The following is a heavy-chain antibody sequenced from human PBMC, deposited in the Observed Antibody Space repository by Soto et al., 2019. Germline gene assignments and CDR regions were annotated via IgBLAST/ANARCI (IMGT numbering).Heavy chain of an antibody. V-gene: IGHV1-8*01. J-gene: IGHJ6*02. CDR2: MNPNSGNT. Sequence: ASVKVSCKASGYTFTSYDINWVRQATGQGLEWMGWMNPNSGNTGYAQKFQGRVTMTRNTSIGTAYMELSSLRSEDTAVYYCARGTPELYRSWLVPAAILRYYYYGMDVWGQGTTVTVSS. CDR1: GYTFTSYD. CDR3: ARGTPELYRSWLVPAAILRYYYYGMDV. D-gene: IGHD2-2*01.